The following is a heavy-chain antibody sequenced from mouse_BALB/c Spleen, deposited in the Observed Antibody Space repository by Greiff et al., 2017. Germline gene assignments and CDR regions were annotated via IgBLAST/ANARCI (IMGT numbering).Heavy chain of an antibody. CDR3: ARSEDRYGAWFAY. Sequence: QVQLQQSGPELVKPGASVKISCKASGYAFSSSWMNWVKQRPGQGLEWIGRIYPGDGDTNYNGKFKGKATLTADKSSSTAYMQLSSLTSVDSAVYFCARSEDRYGAWFAYWGQGTLVTVSA. V-gene: IGHV1-82*01. CDR1: GYAFSSSW. CDR2: IYPGDGDT. J-gene: IGHJ3*01. D-gene: IGHD2-14*01.